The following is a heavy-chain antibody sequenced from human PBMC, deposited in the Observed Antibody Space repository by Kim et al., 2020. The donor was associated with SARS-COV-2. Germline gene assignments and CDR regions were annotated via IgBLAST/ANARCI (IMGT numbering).Heavy chain of an antibody. CDR3: AKGPGESGHYHHFDY. D-gene: IGHD3-22*01. V-gene: IGHV3-23*01. CDR1: GFTFNTFA. J-gene: IGHJ4*01. CDR2: ISGSDGST. Sequence: GGSLRLSCAASGFTFNTFAMSWVRQAPRKGLEWVSGISGSDGSTYYADSVRGRFTISRDNSKNTLYLQMNGLRVEDTARYYCAKGPGESGHYHHFDYWG.